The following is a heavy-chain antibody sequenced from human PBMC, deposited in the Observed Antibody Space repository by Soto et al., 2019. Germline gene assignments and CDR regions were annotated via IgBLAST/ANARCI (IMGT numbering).Heavy chain of an antibody. CDR3: ASSVLSGSYSPYFDY. V-gene: IGHV5-51*01. Sequence: GESLQISFKCFGYNFGNYCIGWVRQMPGKGLEWMGIIYPGDSDTRYSPSFQGQVTISADKSISTAYLQWNSLKASDTAMYYCASSVLSGSYSPYFDYWGQGTLVTVSS. J-gene: IGHJ4*02. CDR2: IYPGDSDT. CDR1: GYNFGNYC. D-gene: IGHD3-3*01.